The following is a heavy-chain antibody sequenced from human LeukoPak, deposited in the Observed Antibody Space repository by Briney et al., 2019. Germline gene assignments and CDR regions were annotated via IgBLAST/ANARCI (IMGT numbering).Heavy chain of an antibody. Sequence: ASVKVSCKASGYTLTTYDINWVRQAPGQGLEWMGWMNPNSGKTGYAQKFQDRITITRNTSISTAYMELSSLGSEDTAVYYCARDSIAGYYYYGMDVWGQGTTVTVSS. CDR3: ARDSIAGYYYYGMDV. CDR1: GYTLTTYD. J-gene: IGHJ6*02. D-gene: IGHD6-6*01. CDR2: MNPNSGKT. V-gene: IGHV1-8*01.